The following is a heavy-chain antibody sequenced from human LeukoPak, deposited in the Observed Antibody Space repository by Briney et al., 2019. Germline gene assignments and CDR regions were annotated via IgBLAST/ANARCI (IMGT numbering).Heavy chain of an antibody. D-gene: IGHD2-2*01. CDR3: ASGVPAAPNWFDP. CDR2: ISSSGSTI. Sequence: GGSLRLSCAASGFTFSSYEMNWVRQAPGKGLEWVSYISSSGSTIYYADSVKGRFTISRDNAKNSLYLQMNSLRAEDTAVYYCASGVPAAPNWFDPWGQGTLVPVSS. J-gene: IGHJ5*02. CDR1: GFTFSSYE. V-gene: IGHV3-48*03.